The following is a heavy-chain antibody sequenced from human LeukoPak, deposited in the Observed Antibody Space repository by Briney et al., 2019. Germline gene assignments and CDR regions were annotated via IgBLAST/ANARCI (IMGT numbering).Heavy chain of an antibody. Sequence: ASVKASCKASGGTFNNYAINWVRQAPGQGLEWMGRIIPILGVPDYAQRFQGRVTITADISTTTAYMELSSLRSEDTAVYYCARGRYYGSGTYYLDAAYWGQGTLVAVSS. CDR2: IIPILGVP. D-gene: IGHD3-10*01. J-gene: IGHJ4*02. CDR1: GGTFNNYA. CDR3: ARGRYYGSGTYYLDAAY. V-gene: IGHV1-69*04.